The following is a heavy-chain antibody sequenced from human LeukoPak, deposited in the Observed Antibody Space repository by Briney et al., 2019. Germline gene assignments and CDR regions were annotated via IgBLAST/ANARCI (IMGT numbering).Heavy chain of an antibody. V-gene: IGHV4-39*07. CDR2: INHSGST. J-gene: IGHJ3*02. D-gene: IGHD3-22*01. CDR3: ARRGHNRYYYDSSGYHKAFDI. Sequence: SETLSLTCTVSGGSISSSSYYWSWIRQPPGKGLEWIGEINHSGSTNYNPSLKSRVTISVDTSKNQFSLKLSSVTAADTAVYYCARRGHNRYYYDSSGYHKAFDIWGQGTMVTVSS. CDR1: GGSISSSSYY.